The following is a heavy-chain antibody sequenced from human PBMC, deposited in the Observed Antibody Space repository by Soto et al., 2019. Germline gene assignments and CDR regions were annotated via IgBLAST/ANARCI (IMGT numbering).Heavy chain of an antibody. J-gene: IGHJ6*02. D-gene: IGHD6-6*01. CDR1: GGTFSSYA. CDR3: ARARGAARPSYYYGMDG. CDR2: IIPFFGTA. V-gene: IGHV1-69*01. Sequence: QVQLVQSGAEVKKPGSSVKVSCKASGGTFSSYAISWVRQAPGQGLEWMGGIIPFFGTANYAQKFQGRVTITADEDTITAYMELSSLRSEDTAVYYCARARGAARPSYYYGMDGWGQGTTVTVSS.